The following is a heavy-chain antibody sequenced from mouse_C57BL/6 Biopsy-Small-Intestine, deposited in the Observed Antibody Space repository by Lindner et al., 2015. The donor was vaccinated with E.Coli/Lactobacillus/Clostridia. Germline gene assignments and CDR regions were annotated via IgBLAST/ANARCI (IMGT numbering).Heavy chain of an antibody. V-gene: IGHV3-1*01. D-gene: IGHD1-1*01. Sequence: VQLQESGPGMVKPSQSLSLTCTVTGYSITSGYDWHWIRHFPGNKLEWMGYMSYSGGTNYNPSLKSRISITHDTSKNHFFLKLNSVTTEDTATYYCARGVASPYYFDYWGQGTTLTVSS. CDR2: MSYSGGT. J-gene: IGHJ2*01. CDR1: GYSITSGYD. CDR3: ARGVASPYYFDY.